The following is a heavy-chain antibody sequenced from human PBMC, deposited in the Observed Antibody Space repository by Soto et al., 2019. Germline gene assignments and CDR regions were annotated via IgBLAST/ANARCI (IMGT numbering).Heavy chain of an antibody. V-gene: IGHV2-5*02. CDR3: AHSRDGYNCDHAHFDS. CDR1: GFSLNSGVG. D-gene: IGHD1-20*01. J-gene: IGHJ4*02. Sequence: QITLRESGPTLVKPTQDLALTCTFSGFSLNSGVGVGWIRQPPGKALEWLAVIYWDEDNRYRPPLKTRLTGSKDTSTNQVFLNMTNRDPVDTATYYCAHSRDGYNCDHAHFDSWGPGTLVTVSS. CDR2: IYWDEDN.